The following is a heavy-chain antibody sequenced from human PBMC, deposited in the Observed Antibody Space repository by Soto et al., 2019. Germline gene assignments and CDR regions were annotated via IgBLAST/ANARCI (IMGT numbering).Heavy chain of an antibody. D-gene: IGHD6-19*01. CDR1: GFTFTSSA. Sequence: SVKVSCKASGFTFTSSAVQWVRQARGQRLEWIGWIVVGSGNTNYAQKFQERVTITRDTSISTAYMELSRLRSDDTAVYYCATGYSSGWYYFDYWGQGTLVTVSS. J-gene: IGHJ4*02. CDR3: ATGYSSGWYYFDY. V-gene: IGHV1-58*01. CDR2: IVVGSGNT.